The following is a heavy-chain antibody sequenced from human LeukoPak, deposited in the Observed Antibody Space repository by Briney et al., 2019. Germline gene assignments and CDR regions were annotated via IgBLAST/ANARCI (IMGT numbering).Heavy chain of an antibody. V-gene: IGHV3-33*08. CDR3: ARDLGGRGIPVYYFDY. CDR2: VWFDGSYE. Sequence: PGRTLRLSCVASGFKFTDYAIHWVREVPGRGREWVADVWFDGSYELYADSVKGRFTISRDDSRSTVNLQMESLRAEDTALYYCARDLGGRGIPVYYFDYWGQGTQVTVSS. CDR1: GFKFTDYA. J-gene: IGHJ4*02. D-gene: IGHD4-23*01.